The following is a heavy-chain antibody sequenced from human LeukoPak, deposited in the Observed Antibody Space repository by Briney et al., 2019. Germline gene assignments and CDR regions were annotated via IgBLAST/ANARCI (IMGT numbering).Heavy chain of an antibody. CDR3: ARSGRGGAFDI. CDR2: NSDGSRT. J-gene: IGHJ3*02. V-gene: IGHV3-74*01. Sequence: GGSLRLSCAASGFTFSSYWMHWVRQGPGKGLVWVSRNSDGSRTTYADSVKGRFTISGDNAKNTLYLQMNSLRAEDTAVYYCARSGRGGAFDIWGHGTMVTVSS. CDR1: GFTFSSYW. D-gene: IGHD1-26*01.